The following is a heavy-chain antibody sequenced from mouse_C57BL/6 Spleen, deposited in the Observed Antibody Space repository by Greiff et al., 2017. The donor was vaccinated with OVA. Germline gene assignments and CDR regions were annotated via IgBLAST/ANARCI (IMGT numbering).Heavy chain of an antibody. J-gene: IGHJ4*01. Sequence: QVQLKESGPGLVAPSQSLSITCTVSGFSLTSYGVDWVRQPPGKGLAWLGVIWGGGSTNYNSALMSRLSISKDNSKSQVLLKMNSLQTDDTAMYYCAKRQDSYAMDYWGQGTSVTVSS. D-gene: IGHD6-1*01. CDR3: AKRQDSYAMDY. CDR2: IWGGGST. CDR1: GFSLTSYG. V-gene: IGHV2-9*01.